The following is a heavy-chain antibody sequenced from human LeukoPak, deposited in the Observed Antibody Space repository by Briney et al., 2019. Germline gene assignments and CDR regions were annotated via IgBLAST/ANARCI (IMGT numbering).Heavy chain of an antibody. D-gene: IGHD4-11*01. J-gene: IGHJ4*02. CDR1: GLTLDDYT. Sequence: PGGSLRLSCAASGLTLDDYTMHWVRHAPGKGMEWVSLISWDGGSTYYADSVKGRLTISRVNSKNCMYMQMNSLRREETSLSYCAKDLRPHPYNYFDYWGQGTLVTVSS. CDR3: AKDLRPHPYNYFDY. V-gene: IGHV3-43*01. CDR2: ISWDGGST.